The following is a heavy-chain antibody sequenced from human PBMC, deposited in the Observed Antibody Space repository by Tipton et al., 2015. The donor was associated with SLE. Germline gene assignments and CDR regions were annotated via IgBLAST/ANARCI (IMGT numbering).Heavy chain of an antibody. CDR1: GVSISGHF. D-gene: IGHD3-16*01. J-gene: IGHJ3*02. CDR3: ARYASQMGIRAFDI. Sequence: TLSLTCTMSGVSISGHFWGWIRQPPGKGLEWIGYIFHTGNTNYNPSLKSRVTISLDASKNQFSVRLRSVTSADTAVYYCARYASQMGIRAFDIWGQGTMVTVSS. CDR2: IFHTGNT. V-gene: IGHV4-59*11.